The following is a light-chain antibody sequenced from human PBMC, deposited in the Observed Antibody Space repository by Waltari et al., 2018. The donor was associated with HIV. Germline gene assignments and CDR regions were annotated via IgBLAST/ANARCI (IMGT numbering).Light chain of an antibody. CDR3: AAWDDSLDGVV. Sequence: QSVLTQPPSASGTPGPRVTISCSGSSSNIGSTAVNWYQQLPRTAPKLLIYTNNQRPSGVPDRFSGSKSGTSASLAISGLQSEDEADYYCAAWDDSLDGVVFGGGTKLTVL. J-gene: IGLJ2*01. CDR1: SSNIGSTA. CDR2: TNN. V-gene: IGLV1-44*01.